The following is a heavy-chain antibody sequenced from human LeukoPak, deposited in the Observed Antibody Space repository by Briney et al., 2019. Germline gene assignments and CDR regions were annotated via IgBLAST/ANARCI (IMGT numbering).Heavy chain of an antibody. CDR2: ISSNGGST. J-gene: IGHJ4*02. D-gene: IGHD3-22*01. CDR3: VKEDSSGYSQYFDY. CDR1: GFTFSNYA. Sequence: GGSLRLSCAASGFTFSNYAMHWVRQAPGKGLEYVSAISSNGGSTYYADSVKGRFTISRDNSKNTLYLQMSSLRAEDTAVYYCVKEDSSGYSQYFDYWGQGTLVTVSS. V-gene: IGHV3-64D*06.